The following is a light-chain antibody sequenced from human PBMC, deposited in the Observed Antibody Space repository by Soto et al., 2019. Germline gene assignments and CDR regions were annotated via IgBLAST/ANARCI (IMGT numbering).Light chain of an antibody. J-gene: IGLJ1*01. V-gene: IGLV2-14*03. Sequence: QAVLTQPASVSGSPGQSITISCTGTSSDIGRYNYVSWYQQHPGKAPKLMIYDVTNRPSGVSNRFSGSKSGNTASLTISGLQAEYHADYFCSSYATITTPLYVFGTGTKITVL. CDR3: SSYATITTPLYV. CDR2: DVT. CDR1: SSDIGRYNY.